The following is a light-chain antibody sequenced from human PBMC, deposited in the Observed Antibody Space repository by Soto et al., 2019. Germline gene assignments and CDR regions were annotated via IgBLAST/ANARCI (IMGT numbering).Light chain of an antibody. V-gene: IGKV3-15*01. CDR3: QKYNHWPPIT. CDR1: QSVSSN. CDR2: GAS. Sequence: EIVMTQSPATLSVSPGERATLSCRASQSVSSNLAWYQQKPGQAPRLLIYGASTRATGISARFSGSGSGTEFTLTISGLQSEDFAVYFCQKYNHWPPITFGPGTRLEIK. J-gene: IGKJ5*01.